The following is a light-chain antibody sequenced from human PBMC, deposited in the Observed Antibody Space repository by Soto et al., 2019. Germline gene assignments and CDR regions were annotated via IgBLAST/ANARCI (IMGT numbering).Light chain of an antibody. J-gene: IGKJ1*01. Sequence: EIVLTQSPGTLSLSPGERATLSCRASQSVSSTSLAWYQQKPGQAPRLLIYGASSRATGIPDRFSGSGSGTEFTLTISSLQSEDFAVYYCQQYGSSRTFGQGTKVDIK. CDR3: QQYGSSRT. CDR2: GAS. V-gene: IGKV3-20*01. CDR1: QSVSSTS.